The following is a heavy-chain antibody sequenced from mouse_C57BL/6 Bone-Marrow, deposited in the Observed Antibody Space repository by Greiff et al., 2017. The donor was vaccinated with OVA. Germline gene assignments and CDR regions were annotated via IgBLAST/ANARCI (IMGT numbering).Heavy chain of an antibody. V-gene: IGHV5-4*03. CDR3: ARPFIYYYGPFDY. Sequence: EVKVVESGGGLVKPGGSLKLSCAASGFTFSSYAMSWVRQTPEKRLEWVATISDGGSYTYDPDNVKGRFTISRDNANNNLYLQMRHLKSEDTAMYCCARPFIYYYGPFDYWGQGTTLTVSS. CDR2: ISDGGSYT. D-gene: IGHD1-1*01. CDR1: GFTFSSYA. J-gene: IGHJ2*01.